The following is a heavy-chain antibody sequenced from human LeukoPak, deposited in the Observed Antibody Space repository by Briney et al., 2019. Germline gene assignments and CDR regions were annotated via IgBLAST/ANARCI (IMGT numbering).Heavy chain of an antibody. CDR1: GFTFSSYS. CDR2: ISSSSSYI. J-gene: IGHJ4*02. D-gene: IGHD3-10*01. Sequence: PGGSLRLSCAASGFTFSSYSMNWVRQAPGKGLEWVSSISSSSSYIYYADSVKGRFTISRDNAKNSLYLQMNCLRAEDTAVYYCARVLSAAGFDFDYWGQGTLVTVSS. CDR3: ARVLSAAGFDFDY. V-gene: IGHV3-21*01.